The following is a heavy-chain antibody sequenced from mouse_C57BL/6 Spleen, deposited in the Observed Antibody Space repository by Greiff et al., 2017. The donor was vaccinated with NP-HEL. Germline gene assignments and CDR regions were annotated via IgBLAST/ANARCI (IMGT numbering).Heavy chain of an antibody. V-gene: IGHV1-18*01. Sequence: EVQLQQSGPELVKPGASVKIPCKASGYTFTDYNMDWVKQSHGKSLEWIGDINPNNGGTIYNQKFKGKATLTVDKSSSTAYMELRSLTSEDTAVYYGARRDYYAMDYGGQGTSVTVSS. CDR3: ARRDYYAMDY. CDR2: INPNNGGT. J-gene: IGHJ4*01. CDR1: GYTFTDYN.